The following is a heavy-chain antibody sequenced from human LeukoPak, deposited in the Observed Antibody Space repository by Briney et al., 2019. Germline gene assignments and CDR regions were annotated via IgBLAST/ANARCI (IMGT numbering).Heavy chain of an antibody. CDR3: ARGYQLRDDAFDI. Sequence: PSETLSLTCTVSGGSISGYYWSWIRQPPGKGLEWIGYISYGGSTNYNPSLKSRVTISVDTSKNQFSLKLGSVTAADTALYYCARGYQLRDDAFDIWGQGTMVTVSS. D-gene: IGHD2-2*01. CDR1: GGSISGYY. J-gene: IGHJ3*02. V-gene: IGHV4-59*01. CDR2: ISYGGST.